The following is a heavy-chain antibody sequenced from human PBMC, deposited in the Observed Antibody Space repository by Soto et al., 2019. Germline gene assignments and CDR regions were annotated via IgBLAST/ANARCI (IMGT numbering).Heavy chain of an antibody. D-gene: IGHD1-26*01. CDR3: ARDKIKGAPDYLDS. Sequence: QEQLVESGGGVVQPGRSLTLSCAASGFTFSANAMHWVRQAPGKGLEWVAVIAYDGTIKIYRDSVKGRFTIPRDDSKSPLYLQMNSLRPEDTAVYYCARDKIKGAPDYLDSWGQGTLVTVSS. CDR1: GFTFSANA. CDR2: IAYDGTIK. J-gene: IGHJ4*02. V-gene: IGHV3-30-3*01.